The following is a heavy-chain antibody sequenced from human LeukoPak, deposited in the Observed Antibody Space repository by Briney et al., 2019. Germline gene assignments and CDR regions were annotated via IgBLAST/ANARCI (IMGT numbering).Heavy chain of an antibody. CDR3: ARSRGWLQSHPLGY. D-gene: IGHD5-24*01. CDR2: IYTSGST. J-gene: IGHJ4*02. CDR1: GGSINIYY. Sequence: PSETLSLTCTVSGGSINIYYWSWIRQPAGKGLEWIGRIYTSGSTNYNPSLKTRVTMSVDTSKNQFSLKLSSVTAADTAVYYCARSRGWLQSHPLGYWGQGTLVTVSS. V-gene: IGHV4-4*07.